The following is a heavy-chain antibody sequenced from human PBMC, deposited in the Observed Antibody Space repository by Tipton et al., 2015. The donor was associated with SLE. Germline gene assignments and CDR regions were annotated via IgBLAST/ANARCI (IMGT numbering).Heavy chain of an antibody. CDR1: GFTFDDYA. D-gene: IGHD2-8*02. Sequence: SLRLSCAASGFTFDDYAMHWVRQAPGKGLEWLSGISWHGDTFYADSVKGRFTISRDNAKNSLSLQMNSLRTEDTALYFCAKDILGLGYCTGLEDWGQGTLVIVSS. V-gene: IGHV3-9*01. CDR2: ISWHGDT. CDR3: AKDILGLGYCTGLED. J-gene: IGHJ4*02.